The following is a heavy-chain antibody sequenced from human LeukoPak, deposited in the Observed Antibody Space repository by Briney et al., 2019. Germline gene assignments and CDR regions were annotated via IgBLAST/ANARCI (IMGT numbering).Heavy chain of an antibody. V-gene: IGHV1-69*05. D-gene: IGHD6-13*01. CDR3: ARGSSSPHYYYYYYMDV. CDR2: IIPIFGTA. CDR1: GGTFSSYA. Sequence: SVKVSCKASGGTFSSYAISWVRQAPGQGLEWMGGIIPIFGTANYTQKFQGRVTITTDESTSTAYMELSSLRSEDTAVYYCARGSSSPHYYYYYYMDVWGKGTTVTVSS. J-gene: IGHJ6*03.